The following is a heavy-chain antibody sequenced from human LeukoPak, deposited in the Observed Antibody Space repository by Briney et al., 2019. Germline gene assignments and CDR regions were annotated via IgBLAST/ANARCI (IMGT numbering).Heavy chain of an antibody. V-gene: IGHV3-9*01. J-gene: IGHJ4*02. CDR3: AKGRDVGAPGGFDY. Sequence: PGGSLRLSCAASGFTFSSYNMNWVRQAPGKGLEWVSGISWNSGSIGYADSVKGRFTISRDNAKNSLYLQMNSLRAEDTALYYCAKGRDVGAPGGFDYWGQGTLVTVSS. CDR2: ISWNSGSI. CDR1: GFTFSSYN. D-gene: IGHD1-26*01.